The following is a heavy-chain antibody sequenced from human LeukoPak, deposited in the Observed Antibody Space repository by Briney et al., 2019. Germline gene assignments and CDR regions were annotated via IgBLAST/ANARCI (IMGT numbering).Heavy chain of an antibody. CDR3: ARVRGAKAYYDSSGYYWD. CDR1: GYTFTGYF. Sequence: GASVKVSCKASGYTFTGYFIHWVRQAPGQGLEWMGWINPNIGGTYYAQKFQGRVTVTRDTSISTAYMELRSLTSDDTAVYYCARVRGAKAYYDSSGYYWDWGQGTLVTVPS. J-gene: IGHJ4*02. V-gene: IGHV1-2*02. CDR2: INPNIGGT. D-gene: IGHD3-22*01.